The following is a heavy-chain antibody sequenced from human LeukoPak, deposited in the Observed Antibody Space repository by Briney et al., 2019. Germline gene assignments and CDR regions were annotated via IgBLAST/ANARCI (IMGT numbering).Heavy chain of an antibody. J-gene: IGHJ4*02. CDR3: ARGSYGDYGLELDY. CDR2: IHYSGST. Sequence: SETLSLTCTVSGGSISSYYWSWIRQPPGKGLEWIGYIHYSGSTNYNPSLKSRVTISVDTSKNQFSLKLSSVTAADTAVYYCARGSYGDYGLELDYWGQGTLVTVSS. V-gene: IGHV4-59*01. D-gene: IGHD4-17*01. CDR1: GGSISSYY.